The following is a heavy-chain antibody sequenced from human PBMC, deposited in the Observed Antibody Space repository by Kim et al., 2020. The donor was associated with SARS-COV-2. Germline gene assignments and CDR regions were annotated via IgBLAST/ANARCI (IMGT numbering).Heavy chain of an antibody. Sequence: GGSLRLSCAASGFTFSNYWMNWLRQTPGKGLEWVANIGLDGSEKYCLDSVKGRFTISRDNAKNSLYLQMNSLRAEDTAVYYCARDAHRGGDYDYWGQGTLVTVSS. CDR3: ARDAHRGGDYDY. D-gene: IGHD3-10*01. V-gene: IGHV3-7*01. CDR2: IGLDGSEK. CDR1: GFTFSNYW. J-gene: IGHJ4*02.